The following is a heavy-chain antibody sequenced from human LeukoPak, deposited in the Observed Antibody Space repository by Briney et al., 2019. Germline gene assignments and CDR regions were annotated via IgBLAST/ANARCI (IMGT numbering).Heavy chain of an antibody. CDR1: GDFLSSGNYY. CDR2: ISSTGGST. J-gene: IGHJ4*02. Sequence: SETLSLTCTVSGDFLSSGNYYWTWLRQPAGKGLEWIGHISSTGGSTNYNPSLNNRVTMSMDASKNQFSLKLSSVTAADTAVYYCARRGPYYYAPNDYWGQGTLVTVSS. D-gene: IGHD3-10*01. V-gene: IGHV4-61*10. CDR3: ARRGPYYYAPNDY.